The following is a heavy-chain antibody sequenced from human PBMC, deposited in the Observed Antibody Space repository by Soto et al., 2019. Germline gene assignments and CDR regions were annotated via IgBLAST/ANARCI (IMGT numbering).Heavy chain of an antibody. CDR1: GYTFNTYF. J-gene: IGHJ4*02. Sequence: HVQLVQSGGELKKPGASVKVSCNTSGYTFNTYFISWVRQAPGQGLEWMGWISPHNGHTNYAEKFQGRVTMTTDTITKTAYMELRNLRFDDTAAYYCARDTSNSFDYWGQGTPVTVSS. CDR3: ARDTSNSFDY. CDR2: ISPHNGHT. D-gene: IGHD2-2*01. V-gene: IGHV1-18*01.